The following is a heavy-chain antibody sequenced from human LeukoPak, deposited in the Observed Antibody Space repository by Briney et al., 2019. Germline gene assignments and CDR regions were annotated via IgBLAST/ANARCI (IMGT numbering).Heavy chain of an antibody. V-gene: IGHV3-30*02. D-gene: IGHD3-3*01. J-gene: IGHJ4*02. Sequence: GGSLRLSCAASGFTFSSYGMHWVRQAPGKGLEWVAFIRYDGSNKYYADSVKGRFTISRDNSKNTLYLRMNSLRAEDTAVYYCAKDSDYDFWSGTDYWGQGTLVTVSS. CDR3: AKDSDYDFWSGTDY. CDR2: IRYDGSNK. CDR1: GFTFSSYG.